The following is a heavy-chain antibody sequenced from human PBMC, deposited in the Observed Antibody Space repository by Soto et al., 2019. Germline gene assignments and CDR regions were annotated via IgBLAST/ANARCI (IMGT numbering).Heavy chain of an antibody. CDR2: INPNSGGT. J-gene: IGHJ6*02. CDR3: ARVGDVYYYYYGMDV. Sequence: ASVKVSCKASGYTFTGYYMHWVRQAPGQGLEWMGWINPNSGGTNYAQKFQGRVTMTRDTSISTAYMELSRLRSDDTAVYYCARVGDVYYYYYGMDVWGQGTTVTVSS. CDR1: GYTFTGYY. D-gene: IGHD4-17*01. V-gene: IGHV1-2*02.